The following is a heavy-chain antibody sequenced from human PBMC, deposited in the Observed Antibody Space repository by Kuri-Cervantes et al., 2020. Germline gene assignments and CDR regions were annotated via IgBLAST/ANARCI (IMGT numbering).Heavy chain of an antibody. V-gene: IGHV4-39*01. Sequence: SETLSLTCTVSGGSTSSSSYYWGWIRQPPGKGLEWIGSIYYSGSTYYNPSLKSRVTISVDTSKNQFSLKLSSVTAADTAVYYCARRGAGFPYYYYGMDVWGQGTTVTVSS. CDR3: ARRGAGFPYYYYGMDV. CDR1: GGSTSSSSYY. CDR2: IYYSGST. J-gene: IGHJ6*02. D-gene: IGHD3-9*01.